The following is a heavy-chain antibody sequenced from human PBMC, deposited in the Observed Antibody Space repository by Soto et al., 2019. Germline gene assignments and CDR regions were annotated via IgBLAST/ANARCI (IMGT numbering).Heavy chain of an antibody. V-gene: IGHV4-59*01. Sequence: SETLSLTCTVSGGSISSYYWSWIRQPPGKGLEWIGYIYYSGSTNYNPSLKSRVTISVDTSKNQFSLKLSSVTAADTAVYYWGSDIPISICPKGRADGAFDIWGQGTRGTAS. CDR3: GSDIPISICPKGRADGAFDI. D-gene: IGHD2-21*01. J-gene: IGHJ3*02. CDR1: GGSISSYY. CDR2: IYYSGST.